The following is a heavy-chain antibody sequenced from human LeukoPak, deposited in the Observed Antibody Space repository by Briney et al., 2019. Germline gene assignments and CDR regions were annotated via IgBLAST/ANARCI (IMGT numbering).Heavy chain of an antibody. CDR3: ASLRGMATTY. J-gene: IGHJ4*02. Sequence: GSLRLSCAASGFTFSSYSMNWVRQPPGKGLEWIGEINHSGSTNYNPSLKSRVTISVDTSKNQFSLKLSSVTAADTAVYYCASLRGMATTYWGQGTLVTVSS. D-gene: IGHD5-24*01. CDR2: INHSGST. V-gene: IGHV4-34*08. CDR1: GFTFSSYS.